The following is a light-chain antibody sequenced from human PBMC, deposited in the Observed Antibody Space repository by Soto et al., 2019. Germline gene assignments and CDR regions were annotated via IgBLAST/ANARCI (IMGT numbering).Light chain of an antibody. CDR2: GNI. CDR1: SSKIGAGYD. CDR3: QYEGSSLSDSRV. Sequence: QPVLTQPPSVSGAPGQRVTISCTWSSSKIGAGYDVNWYQQLPGTAPKLLIYGNINRPSGVPDRFSGSKSGTSASLAITWRQAEDEADYICQYEGSSLSDSRVFGGGTTLPV. V-gene: IGLV1-40*01. J-gene: IGLJ2*01.